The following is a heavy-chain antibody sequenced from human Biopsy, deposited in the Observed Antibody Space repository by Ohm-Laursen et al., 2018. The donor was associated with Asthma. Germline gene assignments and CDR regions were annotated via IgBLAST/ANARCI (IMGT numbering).Heavy chain of an antibody. D-gene: IGHD4-17*01. V-gene: IGHV1-24*01. J-gene: IGHJ4*02. CDR3: ASDFPKDYVRYNFQF. CDR1: GYSLTDLS. Sequence: ASVKVSCNISGYSLTDLSMHWVRQAPGQGLEWMGGHDHEEGGTVNAWRFQGRVTMTEDTSTDTAYMELSSLSSDDTAVYYCASDFPKDYVRYNFQFWGQGTPVTVSS. CDR2: HDHEEGGT.